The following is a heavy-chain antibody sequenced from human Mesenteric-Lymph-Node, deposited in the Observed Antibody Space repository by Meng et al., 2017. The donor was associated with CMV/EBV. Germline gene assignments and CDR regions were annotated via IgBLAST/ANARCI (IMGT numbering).Heavy chain of an antibody. CDR2: IYYSGST. CDR3: ARTYYYDSSGYINYFDY. CDR1: GGSISSSSYY. D-gene: IGHD3-22*01. J-gene: IGHJ4*02. V-gene: IGHV4-39*07. Sequence: SETLSLTCTVSGGSISSSSYYWGWIRQPLGKGLEWIGSIYYSGSTYYNPSLKSRVTISVDTSKNQFSLKLSSVTAADTAVYYCARTYYYDSSGYINYFDYWGQGTLVTVSS.